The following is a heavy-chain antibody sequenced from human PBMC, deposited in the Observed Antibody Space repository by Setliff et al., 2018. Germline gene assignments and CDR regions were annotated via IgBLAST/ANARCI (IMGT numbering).Heavy chain of an antibody. D-gene: IGHD2-2*01. CDR2: ISTYNGHT. J-gene: IGHJ4*02. CDR3: ARLVRYCTRTSCQRTSGAEL. CDR1: GYTLSRHY. Sequence: ASVKVSCKATGYTLSRHYMHWVRQAPGQGLDWMGWISTYNGHTNYAQKLQGRVTLTTDTSTSTAYMEVKSLTSDDTAIYYCARLVRYCTRTSCQRTSGAELWGQGTLVTVSS. V-gene: IGHV1-18*04.